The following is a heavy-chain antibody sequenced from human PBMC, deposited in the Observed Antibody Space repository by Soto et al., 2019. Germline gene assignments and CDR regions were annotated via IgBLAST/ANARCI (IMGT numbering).Heavy chain of an antibody. V-gene: IGHV3-23*01. CDR2: ISHTGNTI. CDR1: RFTFSNYA. CDR3: VKNQGSAWYFAY. J-gene: IGHJ4*02. D-gene: IGHD6-19*01. Sequence: EVQLLESGGGLVQPGGSLRLSCAASRFTFSNYAMSWVRQAPGKGLEWVSAISHTGNTIYYADSVKGRFTISRDNSKNTLYLEMNRQRAEDTAVYYCVKNQGSAWYFAYWGQGTLVTVSS.